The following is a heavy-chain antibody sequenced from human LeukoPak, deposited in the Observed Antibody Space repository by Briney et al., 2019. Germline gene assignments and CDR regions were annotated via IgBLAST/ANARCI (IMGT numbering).Heavy chain of an antibody. Sequence: SETLSLTCTVSVGSISSSSYYWGWIRQPPGKGLEWIGSIYYSGSTYYNPSLKSRVTISVDTSKNQFSLKLSSVTAVDTAVYYCARITMVRGVVWGQGTLVTVSS. CDR3: ARITMVRGVV. CDR2: IYYSGST. V-gene: IGHV4-39*01. J-gene: IGHJ4*02. CDR1: VGSISSSSYY. D-gene: IGHD3-10*01.